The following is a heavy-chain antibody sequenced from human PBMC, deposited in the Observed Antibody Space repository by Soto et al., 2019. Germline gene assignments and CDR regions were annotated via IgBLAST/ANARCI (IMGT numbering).Heavy chain of an antibody. Sequence: GGSLRLSCAASGFTVSSKYMSWVRQAPGKGLEWVSLIQSGGPTYYADSVKGRFTISRDTSENTVHLQMDSLRAEDTAVYYCAREPRYCRGGSCSITGDAFDIWGQGTMVSVSS. CDR2: IQSGGPT. V-gene: IGHV3-66*01. D-gene: IGHD2-15*01. CDR1: GFTVSSKY. J-gene: IGHJ3*02. CDR3: AREPRYCRGGSCSITGDAFDI.